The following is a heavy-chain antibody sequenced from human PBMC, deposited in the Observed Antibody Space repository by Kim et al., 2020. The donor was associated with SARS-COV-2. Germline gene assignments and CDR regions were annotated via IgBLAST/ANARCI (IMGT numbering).Heavy chain of an antibody. CDR1: GGSISSYY. CDR3: SRLTPAYSSSYPI. CDR2: IYYSGST. J-gene: IGHJ4*02. D-gene: IGHD6-13*01. Sequence: SETLSLTCTVSGGSISSYYWSWIRQPPGKGLEWICYIYYSGSTNYNPSLKSRVTISVDTSKNQFSLKLSSVTAADTAVYYCSRLTPAYSSSYPIWGQGTLVTVSS. V-gene: IGHV4-59*08.